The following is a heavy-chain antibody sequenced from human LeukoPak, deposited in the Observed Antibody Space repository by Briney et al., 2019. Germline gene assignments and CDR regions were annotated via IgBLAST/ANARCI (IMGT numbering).Heavy chain of an antibody. D-gene: IGHD6-13*01. J-gene: IGHJ5*02. V-gene: IGHV5-10-1*01. CDR3: ARRSGWRIAEDWFDP. CDR1: GYSFTSYW. Sequence: PGESLKISCKGSGYSFTSYWISWVRQMPGKGLEWMGRIDPSDSYTNYSPSFQGHVTISADKSISTAYLQWSSLKASDTAMYYCARRSGWRIAEDWFDPWGQGTLVTVSS. CDR2: IDPSDSYT.